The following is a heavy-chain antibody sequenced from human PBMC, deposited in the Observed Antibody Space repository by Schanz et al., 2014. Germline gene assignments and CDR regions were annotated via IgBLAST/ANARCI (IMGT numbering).Heavy chain of an antibody. J-gene: IGHJ6*02. D-gene: IGHD3-10*01. V-gene: IGHV3-21*01. CDR1: RFTFSSFA. Sequence: EVQLLESGGGLVQPGGSLRLSCAASRFTFSSFAMSWVRQAPGKGLEWVSCITGGSTTYTYYADSVRGRFTISRDNAKSSVYLQMNSLRAEDTAVYYCARSGVDVWGQGTTVTVSS. CDR2: ITGGSTTYT. CDR3: ARSGVDV.